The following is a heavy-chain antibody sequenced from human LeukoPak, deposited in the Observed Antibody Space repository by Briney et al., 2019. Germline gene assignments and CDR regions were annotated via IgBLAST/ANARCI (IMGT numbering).Heavy chain of an antibody. V-gene: IGHV3-7*01. CDR1: RLTLSTQW. Sequence: GGSLRLSWAVARLTLSTQWMSWVRQAPGKGLEWVANIKEDGSQKYYVDAVKGRFTISRDNAKNSLYLEMNSVSVEDRRVYFCARLGSLWYYDYWGQGTMVTVSS. CDR2: IKEDGSQK. J-gene: IGHJ4*02. D-gene: IGHD2-15*01. CDR3: ARLGSLWYYDY.